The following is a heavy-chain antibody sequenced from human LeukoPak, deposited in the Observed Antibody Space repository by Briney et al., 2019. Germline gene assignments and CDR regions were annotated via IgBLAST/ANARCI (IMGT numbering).Heavy chain of an antibody. D-gene: IGHD6-19*01. J-gene: IGHJ5*02. CDR1: GYTFSGFTGYY. CDR2: LNPSSGGT. V-gene: IGHV1-2*02. Sequence: ASVKVSCKASGYTFSGFTGYYMHWVRQAPGQGLEWMGWLNPSSGGTNSAQKFQGRVTMTRDTSISTAYMELSRLGSDDTAVYYCARGGESKEAVVLKGWFDPWGQGTLVTVSS. CDR3: ARGGESKEAVVLKGWFDP.